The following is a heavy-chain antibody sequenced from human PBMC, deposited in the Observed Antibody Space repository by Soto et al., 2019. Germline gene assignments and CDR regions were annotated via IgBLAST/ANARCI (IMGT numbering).Heavy chain of an antibody. V-gene: IGHV1-18*01. CDR1: GHTFTSYG. D-gene: IGHD4-4*01. CDR3: ARTLWTYYSYLDY. Sequence: QVQLVQSGTELKKPGASVKVSCKTSGHTFTSYGISWVRQAPGQGLERMGWISGYNGNTNYPQKFQGRVTMTTDTSTSTAYMELRSLRSDDTAMYYCARTLWTYYSYLDYWGQGTLVTVSS. J-gene: IGHJ4*02. CDR2: ISGYNGNT.